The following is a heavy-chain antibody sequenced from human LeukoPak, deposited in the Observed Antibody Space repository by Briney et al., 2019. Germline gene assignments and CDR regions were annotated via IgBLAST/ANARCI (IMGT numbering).Heavy chain of an antibody. CDR2: INSDGSST. CDR3: ATERWELLYDY. CDR1: GFTFSTYG. V-gene: IGHV3-74*01. J-gene: IGHJ4*02. Sequence: GGSLRLSCAASGFTFSTYGMNWVRQAPGKGLVWVSRINSDGSSTSYADSVKGRFTISRDNAKDTLYLQMNSLRADDTAVYYCATERWELLYDYWGQGTLVTVSS. D-gene: IGHD1-26*01.